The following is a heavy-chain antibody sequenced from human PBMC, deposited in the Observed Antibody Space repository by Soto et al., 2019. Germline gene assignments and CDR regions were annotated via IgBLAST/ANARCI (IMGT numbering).Heavy chain of an antibody. D-gene: IGHD6-19*01. J-gene: IGHJ6*02. CDR2: ISYVGSNK. Sequence: QVQLVESGGGVVQPGRSLRLSCAASGFTFSSYGMHGVRQAPGKGLEWVAVISYVGSNKYYADSVKGRFTISRDNSKNTLYLQMNSLRAEDTAVYYCAKEYSSGWDYYGMDVWGQGTTVTVSS. CDR1: GFTFSSYG. V-gene: IGHV3-30*18. CDR3: AKEYSSGWDYYGMDV.